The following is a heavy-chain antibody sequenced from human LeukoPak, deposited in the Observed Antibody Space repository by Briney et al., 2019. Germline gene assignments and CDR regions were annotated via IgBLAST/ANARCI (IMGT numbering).Heavy chain of an antibody. J-gene: IGHJ4*02. V-gene: IGHV3-7*01. CDR1: GFTFVSYW. CDR2: IKQVGSEK. Sequence: GGSWKLSGEALGFTFVSYWMGWFRKPPGRGREGVANIKQVGSEKYYVDSVKGRFTISRDNAKNSLYLQMNSLRAEDTAVYYCARDPRYSSGWHMSYWGQGTLVTVSS. D-gene: IGHD6-19*01. CDR3: ARDPRYSSGWHMSY.